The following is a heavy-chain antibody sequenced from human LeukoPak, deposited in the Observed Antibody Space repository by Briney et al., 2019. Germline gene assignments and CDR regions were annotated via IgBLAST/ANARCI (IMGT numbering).Heavy chain of an antibody. CDR2: ISSSGGSK. CDR1: GISFSDYS. V-gene: IGHV3-11*01. Sequence: PGGSLRLSCAASGISFSDYSMSWIRQAPGKGLEWLSFISSSGGSKYYADSVKGRFTISRDDAKNSVYLQMNSLRAEDTAVYYCARKGTYYNTSPEAFDIWGQGTMVTVSS. CDR3: ARKGTYYNTSPEAFDI. J-gene: IGHJ3*02. D-gene: IGHD3-22*01.